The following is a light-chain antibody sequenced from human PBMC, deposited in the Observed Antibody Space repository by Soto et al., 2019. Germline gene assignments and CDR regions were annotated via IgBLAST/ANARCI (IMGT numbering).Light chain of an antibody. CDR1: SSDVGGYNY. V-gene: IGLV2-14*03. Sequence: QSALTQPASVSGSPGQSITISCTGTSSDVGGYNYVTWYQHHPGKSPKFLIYDVSERPSGVSNRFSGSKSGNTASLTIAGLQAEYEADYYCCSYTSSTTPSVFGTGTKLTVL. CDR2: DVS. CDR3: CSYTSSTTPSV. J-gene: IGLJ1*01.